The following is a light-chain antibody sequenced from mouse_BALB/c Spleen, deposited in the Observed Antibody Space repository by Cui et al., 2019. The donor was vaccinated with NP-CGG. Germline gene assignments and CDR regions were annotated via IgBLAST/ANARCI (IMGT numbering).Light chain of an antibody. J-gene: IGLJ1*01. CDR1: TGTVTTSNY. CDR2: GTN. V-gene: IGLV1*01. CDR3: ALWYSNHWL. Sequence: QAVVTQESALTTSPGETVTHTCRSSTGTVTTSNYSNWVQEKPDHLFTGLIGGTNNRAPGVPARFSGSLIGDKAALTITGAQTEDEAIYFCALWYSNHWLFGGGTKLTVL.